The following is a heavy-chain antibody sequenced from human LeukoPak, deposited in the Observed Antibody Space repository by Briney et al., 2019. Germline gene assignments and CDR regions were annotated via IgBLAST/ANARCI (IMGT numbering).Heavy chain of an antibody. V-gene: IGHV4-61*01. CDR1: GGSVSSDSYY. CDR2: IYYSGST. D-gene: IGHD2-2*01. J-gene: IGHJ3*02. Sequence: SETLSLTCTVSGGSVSSDSYYWSWIRQPPGKGLEWIGYIYYSGSTNYNPSLKSRVTISVDTSKNQFSLKLSSVTAADTAVYYCARDGGYCSSTSCNDAFDIWGQGTMVTVSS. CDR3: ARDGGYCSSTSCNDAFDI.